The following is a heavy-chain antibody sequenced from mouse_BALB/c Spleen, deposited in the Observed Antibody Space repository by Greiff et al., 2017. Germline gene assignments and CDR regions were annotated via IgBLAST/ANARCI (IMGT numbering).Heavy chain of an antibody. D-gene: IGHD3-1*01. V-gene: IGHV14-3*02. CDR1: GFNIKDTY. Sequence: EVKLMESGAELVKPGASVKLSCTASGFNIKDTYMHWVKQRPEQGLEWIGRIDPANGNTKYDPKFQGKATITADTSSNTAYLQLSSLTSEDTAVYYCARPVSGAYWGKGSLVTVSA. CDR3: ARPVSGAY. J-gene: IGHJ3*01. CDR2: IDPANGNT.